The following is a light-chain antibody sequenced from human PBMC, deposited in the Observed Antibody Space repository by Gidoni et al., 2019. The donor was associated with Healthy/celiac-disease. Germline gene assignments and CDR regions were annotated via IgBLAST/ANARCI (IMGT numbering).Light chain of an antibody. J-gene: IGLJ2*01. Sequence: QSVLTQPPSVSGAPGQRVTISCTGSSSNIGAGYDVPWYQQLPGTAPKLLIYGNSNRPSGVPDRFSGSNSGTSASLAITGLQAEDGADYYCQSYDSSLSGLHVVFGGGTKLTVL. CDR1: SSNIGAGYD. CDR2: GNS. V-gene: IGLV1-40*01. CDR3: QSYDSSLSGLHVV.